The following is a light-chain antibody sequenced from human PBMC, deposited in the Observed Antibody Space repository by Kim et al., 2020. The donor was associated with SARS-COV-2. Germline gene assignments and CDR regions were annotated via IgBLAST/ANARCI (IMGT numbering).Light chain of an antibody. CDR1: QSVSSTY. Sequence: SAGEGATLPCRARQSVSSTYLAWYQQKSGPAPRLLIYGTSPRATGPPDRFSGSGSGTDFTLTISRLEPEDFAVYYCQQYGTSPRTFGGGTKVDIK. CDR2: GTS. V-gene: IGKV3-20*01. CDR3: QQYGTSPRT. J-gene: IGKJ4*01.